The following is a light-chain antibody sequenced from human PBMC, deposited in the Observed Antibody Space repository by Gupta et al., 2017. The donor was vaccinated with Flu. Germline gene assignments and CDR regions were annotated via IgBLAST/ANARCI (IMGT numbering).Light chain of an antibody. Sequence: EIVFTQSPGTLSLSPGERATLSCRASQSVSSSYLAWYQQKPGQAPRLLIYGASSRATGIPDRFSGSGSGTDFTLTSSRLEPEDFAVYYWQQYASSHTFGQGTRLEIK. V-gene: IGKV3-20*01. J-gene: IGKJ5*01. CDR3: QQYASSHT. CDR2: GAS. CDR1: QSVSSSY.